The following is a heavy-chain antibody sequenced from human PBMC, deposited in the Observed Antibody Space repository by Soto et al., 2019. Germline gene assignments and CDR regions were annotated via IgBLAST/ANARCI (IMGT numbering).Heavy chain of an antibody. CDR1: GGSISSYY. D-gene: IGHD6-6*01. CDR3: ASSGNPSDSSIAAH. CDR2: IYYSGST. Sequence: TSGTLSLTCTVSGGSISSYYWSWIRQPPGKGLEWIGYIYYSGSTNYNPSLKSRVTISVDTSKNQFSLKLSSVTAADTAVYYCASSGNPSDSSIAAHWGQGTXVTVSS. J-gene: IGHJ4*02. V-gene: IGHV4-59*01.